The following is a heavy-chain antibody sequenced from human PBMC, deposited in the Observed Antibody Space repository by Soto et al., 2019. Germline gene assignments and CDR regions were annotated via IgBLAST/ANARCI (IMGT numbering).Heavy chain of an antibody. D-gene: IGHD3-3*01. J-gene: IGHJ5*02. CDR2: INPSGGST. CDR3: ASSEGDFWSGYWFDP. Sequence: VASVKVSCKASGYTFTSYYVHWVRQAPGQGLEWMGIINPSGGSTSYAQKFQGRVTMTRDTSTSTVYMELSSLRSEDTAVYYCASSEGDFWSGYWFDPWGQGTLVTVSS. CDR1: GYTFTSYY. V-gene: IGHV1-46*01.